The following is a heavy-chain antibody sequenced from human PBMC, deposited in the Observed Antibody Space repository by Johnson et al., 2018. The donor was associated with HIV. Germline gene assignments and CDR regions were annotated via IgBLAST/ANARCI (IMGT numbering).Heavy chain of an antibody. CDR2: ISYDGSIK. J-gene: IGHJ3*02. V-gene: IGHV3-30*03. CDR1: GFTFSDYY. CDR3: ARDALLRFLEWFI. D-gene: IGHD3-3*01. Sequence: QVQLVESGGGLVKPGWSLRLSCAASGFTFSDYYMSWIRQAPGKGLEWVAVISYDGSIKYYGDSVKGRFTISRDNSKNTLYLQMNSLRVEDTAVYYCARDALLRFLEWFIWGQGTMVTVSS.